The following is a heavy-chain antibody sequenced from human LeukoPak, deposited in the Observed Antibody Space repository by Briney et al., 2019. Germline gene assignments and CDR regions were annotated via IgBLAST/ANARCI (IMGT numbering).Heavy chain of an antibody. CDR3: TRGLEGFTAYDDY. CDR2: ISSDTYGGTA. V-gene: IGHV3-49*04. Sequence: GGSLRLSCTASGFSVGDYAMSWVRQAPGKGLEWVGFISSDTYGGTADYAASVEGRFTVSRDDSNNIAYLQMNSLKTEDTAVYYCTRGLEGFTAYDDYWGQETLVTVSS. D-gene: IGHD3-3*01. J-gene: IGHJ4*02. CDR1: GFSVGDYA.